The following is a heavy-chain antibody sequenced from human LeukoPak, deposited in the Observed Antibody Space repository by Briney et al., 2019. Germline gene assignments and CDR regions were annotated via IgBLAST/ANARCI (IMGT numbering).Heavy chain of an antibody. D-gene: IGHD1-26*01. V-gene: IGHV1-18*01. J-gene: IGHJ4*02. CDR3: ARVHPGGSYSWFDY. Sequence: ASVKVSCKASGYTFTSYDINWVRQAPGQGLEWMGWISAYNGNTNYAQKLQGRVTMTTDKSTSTAYMELSSLRSEDTAVYYCARVHPGGSYSWFDYWGQGTLVTVSS. CDR2: ISAYNGNT. CDR1: GYTFTSYD.